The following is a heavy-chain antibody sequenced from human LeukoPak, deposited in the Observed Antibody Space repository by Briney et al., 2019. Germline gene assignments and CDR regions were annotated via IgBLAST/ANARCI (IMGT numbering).Heavy chain of an antibody. CDR3: AKDRSTVVTPYYYYGVDV. Sequence: GGSLRLSCAASGFTFSSYGMHWVRQAPGKGLEWLAGMSFDGNNKYYVDSVKGRFTISRDNSKNTLFLQMNSLRAEDTAVYYCAKDRSTVVTPYYYYGVDVWGQGTTVTVSS. CDR1: GFTFSSYG. D-gene: IGHD4-23*01. CDR2: MSFDGNNK. V-gene: IGHV3-30*18. J-gene: IGHJ6*02.